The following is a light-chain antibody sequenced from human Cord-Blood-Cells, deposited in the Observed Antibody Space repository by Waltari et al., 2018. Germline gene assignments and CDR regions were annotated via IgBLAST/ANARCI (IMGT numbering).Light chain of an antibody. J-gene: IGLJ2*01. CDR2: GNS. Sequence: QSVLTQPPSVSGAPGQRVTISCTGSSSNIGAGYDVHWYQQLPGTAPKLLIYGNSKRPSGVPDRFSSSKSGTSASLAITGLQAEDEADYYCQSYDSSSVVFGGGTKLTVL. CDR1: SSNIGAGYD. CDR3: QSYDSSSVV. V-gene: IGLV1-40*01.